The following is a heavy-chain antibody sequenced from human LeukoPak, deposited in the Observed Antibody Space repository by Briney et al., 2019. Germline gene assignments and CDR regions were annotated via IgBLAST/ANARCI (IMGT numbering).Heavy chain of an antibody. CDR1: GGSISGSSYY. J-gene: IGHJ5*02. V-gene: IGHV4-39*07. CDR3: ARDRTLIGYWSDP. CDR2: IYYSGST. D-gene: IGHD2-21*01. Sequence: SETLSLTCTVSGGSISGSSYYWGWIRQPPGKGLEWIGSIYYSGSTYYNPSPKSRVTISVDTSKNQFSLKLSSVTAADTAVYYCARDRTLIGYWSDPWGQGTLVTVSS.